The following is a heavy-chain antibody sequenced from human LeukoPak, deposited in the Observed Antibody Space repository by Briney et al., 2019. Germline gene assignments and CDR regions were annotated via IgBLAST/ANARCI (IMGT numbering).Heavy chain of an antibody. D-gene: IGHD1-14*01. CDR1: GGSFSSSGYL. CDR2: IYTSGST. V-gene: IGHV4-61*02. J-gene: IGHJ4*02. CDR3: VTAPNQDFFDY. Sequence: SQTLSLTCSVSGGSFSSSGYLWSWIRQPAGKGLEWIGLIYTSGSTNYNPSLKSRVTISVDTSKNQFSLKLSSVTAADTAVYYCVTAPNQDFFDYWGQGTLVTVSS.